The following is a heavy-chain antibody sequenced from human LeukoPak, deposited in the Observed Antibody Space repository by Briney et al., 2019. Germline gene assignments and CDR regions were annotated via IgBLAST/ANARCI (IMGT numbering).Heavy chain of an antibody. CDR1: GGSISSYY. Sequence: PSETLSLTCTVSGGSISSYYWSWIRQPPGKGLEWIGYIYYSGSTNYNPSLKSRVTISVDTSKNQFSLKLSSVTAADTAVYYCARRYCTNGVCHNWFDPWGQGTLVTVPS. CDR3: ARRYCTNGVCHNWFDP. CDR2: IYYSGST. J-gene: IGHJ5*02. D-gene: IGHD2-8*01. V-gene: IGHV4-59*08.